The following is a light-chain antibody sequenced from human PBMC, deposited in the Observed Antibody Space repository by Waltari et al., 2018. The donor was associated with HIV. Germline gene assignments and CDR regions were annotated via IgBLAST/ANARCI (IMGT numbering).Light chain of an antibody. J-gene: IGLJ2*01. CDR1: SSDVGGYNY. CDR2: EVS. Sequence: QSALTQPPSASGSPGQSVTIPCTGTSSDVGGYNYVSWYQQHPGKAPKVMIYEVSKRPSGVPDRFSGSKSGNTASLTVSGLQAEDEADYYCYSYAGSNNVIFGGGTKLTVL. CDR3: YSYAGSNNVI. V-gene: IGLV2-8*01.